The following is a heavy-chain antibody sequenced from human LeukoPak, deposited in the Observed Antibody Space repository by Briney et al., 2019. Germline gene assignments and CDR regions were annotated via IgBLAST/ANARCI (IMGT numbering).Heavy chain of an antibody. Sequence: GGSLRLACAASGFTVSRNYMSWVRQAPGKGLEWVSVISSGDTTYYADSVKGRFTISRDSSKNTLYLQMNSLRAEDTAVYFCARGPRLERHGMDVWGQGTTVTVSS. CDR1: GFTVSRNY. J-gene: IGHJ6*02. D-gene: IGHD1-1*01. CDR3: ARGPRLERHGMDV. CDR2: ISSGDTT. V-gene: IGHV3-66*01.